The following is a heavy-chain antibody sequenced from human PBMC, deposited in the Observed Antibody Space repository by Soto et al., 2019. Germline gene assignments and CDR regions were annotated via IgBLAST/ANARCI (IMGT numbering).Heavy chain of an antibody. CDR2: MNPNSGNT. D-gene: IGHD3-9*01. V-gene: IGHV1-8*01. Sequence: QVQLVQSGAEVKKPGASVKVSCKASGYTFTSYDINWVRQATGQGLEWMGWMNPNSGNTGYAQKFQGRVTMTRNTSXXTAYMELSSLRSEDTAVYYCARGVFSRYYYYGMDVWGQGTTVTVSS. CDR3: ARGVFSRYYYYGMDV. J-gene: IGHJ6*02. CDR1: GYTFTSYD.